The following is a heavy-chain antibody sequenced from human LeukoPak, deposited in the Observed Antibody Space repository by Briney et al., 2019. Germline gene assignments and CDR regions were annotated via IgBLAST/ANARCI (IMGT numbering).Heavy chain of an antibody. V-gene: IGHV3-21*01. CDR2: VTSESAHI. D-gene: IGHD6-13*01. CDR3: ARVRGYSRDY. Sequence: GGSLRLSCAASGFTFSSYTMNWVRQAPGKGLDWVSSVTSESAHIFYADSVKGRFTISRDNAKNSLYLQMSSLTAEDTAVYYCARVRGYSRDYWGQGTLVTVSS. CDR1: GFTFSSYT. J-gene: IGHJ4*02.